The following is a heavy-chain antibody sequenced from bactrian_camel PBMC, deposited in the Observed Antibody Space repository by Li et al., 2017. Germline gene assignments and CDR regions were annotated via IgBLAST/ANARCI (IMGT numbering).Heavy chain of an antibody. CDR1: DYSC. CDR3: AADSPDLTYPSRWDELCAVVDGAAGVEY. D-gene: IGHD2*01. J-gene: IGHJ4*01. V-gene: IGHV3S53*01. Sequence: HVQLVESGGGSVQAGGSLRLSCATADYSCMAWFRQAPGKEREGVAAFYRAGTTTYGASVKGRFTISKDNAKNTLYLQMNSLKPEDTAMYYCAADSPDLTYPSRWDELCAVVDGAAGVEYWGQGTQVTVS. CDR2: FYRAGTT.